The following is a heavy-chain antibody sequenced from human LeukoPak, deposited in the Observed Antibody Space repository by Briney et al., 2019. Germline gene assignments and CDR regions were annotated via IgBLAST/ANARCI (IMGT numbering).Heavy chain of an antibody. CDR3: ARDYLGGNPDAFDI. J-gene: IGHJ3*02. Sequence: PSETLSLTCTVSGDSISSSSYYWGWIRQPPGKELEWIGSIYYSGNTYYNPSLNSRVTISVDTSKNQFSLKLSSVTAADTAVYYCARDYLGGNPDAFDIWGQGTMVTVSS. CDR2: IYYSGNT. V-gene: IGHV4-39*07. D-gene: IGHD4-23*01. CDR1: GDSISSSSYY.